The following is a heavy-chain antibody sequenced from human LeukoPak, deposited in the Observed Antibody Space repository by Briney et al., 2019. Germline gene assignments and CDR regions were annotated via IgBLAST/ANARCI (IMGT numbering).Heavy chain of an antibody. J-gene: IGHJ3*02. CDR2: ISNDGIDK. CDR3: ARDFRALVGAPGANAFDI. V-gene: IGHV3-30-3*01. D-gene: IGHD3-10*01. CDR1: GFTFTTFA. Sequence: PGRSLRLSCAASGFTFTTFAIHCVRQAPGKGLQWVAVISNDGIDKYYADSVRGRFTISRDSSKNTLYLQMNSLRAEDSAVYYCARDFRALVGAPGANAFDIWGQGTMVTVSS.